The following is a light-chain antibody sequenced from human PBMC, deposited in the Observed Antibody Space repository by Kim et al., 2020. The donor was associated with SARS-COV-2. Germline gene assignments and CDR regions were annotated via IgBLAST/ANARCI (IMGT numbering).Light chain of an antibody. CDR3: QQYYSSPFT. CDR2: WAS. Sequence: DIVMTQSPDSLPVSLGERATINCKSSQSVLYSSNNKNYLAWYQQKPGQPPKLLIYWASSRQSGVPDRFSGSGSGTDFTLTISSLQAADVAVYYCQQYYSSPFTFGQGTKLEIK. CDR1: QSVLYSSNNKNY. J-gene: IGKJ2*01. V-gene: IGKV4-1*01.